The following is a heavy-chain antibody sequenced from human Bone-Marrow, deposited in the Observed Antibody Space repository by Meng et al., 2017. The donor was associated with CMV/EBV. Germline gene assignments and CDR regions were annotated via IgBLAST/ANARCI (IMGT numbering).Heavy chain of an antibody. V-gene: IGHV1-69*01. J-gene: IGHJ5*02. CDR3: ARAGVGGTTPFDP. Sequence: KASGGNFNWDFISWVRQAPGQGLEWMGQIMPVFGTAEYSQKFLNRVKFTADESTSTIYMEISRLSPEDTAVYYCARAGVGGTTPFDPWGQGTLVTVSS. CDR1: GGNFNWDF. CDR2: IMPVFGTA. D-gene: IGHD1/OR15-1a*01.